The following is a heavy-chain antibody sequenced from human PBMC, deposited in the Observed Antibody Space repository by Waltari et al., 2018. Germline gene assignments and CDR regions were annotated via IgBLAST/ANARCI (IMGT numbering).Heavy chain of an antibody. D-gene: IGHD3-16*01. CDR1: GGPSSRSDYY. V-gene: IGHV4-39*07. Sequence: QLQLQESGPGLVKPPETLSLACTVSGGPSSRSDYYWGWIRQPPGKGLEWIGSIYYSGSTYYNPSLKSRVTISLDTSKNQFSLKLSSVTAADTAVYYCTRDAPPPGVSGSYVAVDYWGQGSLVIVSS. CDR3: TRDAPPPGVSGSYVAVDY. CDR2: IYYSGST. J-gene: IGHJ4*02.